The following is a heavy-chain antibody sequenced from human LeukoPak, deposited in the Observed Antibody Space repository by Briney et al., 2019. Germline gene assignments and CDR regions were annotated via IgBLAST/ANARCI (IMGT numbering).Heavy chain of an antibody. CDR2: IYPGDSDT. J-gene: IGHJ3*02. D-gene: IGHD5-12*01. V-gene: IGHV5-51*01. CDR3: ARQASGYEGGVFNI. CDR1: GYSFTSYW. Sequence: GESLKISCKGSGYSFTSYWIGWVRQMPGKGLEWMGIIYPGDSDTRYSSSFQGQVTMSADKSISTAYLQWTSLQASDTAMYYCARQASGYEGGVFNIWGQGTMVTVSS.